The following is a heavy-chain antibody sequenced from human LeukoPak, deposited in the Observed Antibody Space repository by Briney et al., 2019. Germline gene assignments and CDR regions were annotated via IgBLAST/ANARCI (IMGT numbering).Heavy chain of an antibody. Sequence: SETLSLTCTVSGGSISSYYWSWIRQPPGKGLEWIGYIYYSGSTYYNPSLRSRVTISVDTSKNQFSLKLSSVTAADTAVYYCAREVLWFGEVLYYMDVWGKGTAVTVSS. CDR1: GGSISSYY. J-gene: IGHJ6*03. D-gene: IGHD3-10*01. CDR2: IYYSGST. V-gene: IGHV4-59*12. CDR3: AREVLWFGEVLYYMDV.